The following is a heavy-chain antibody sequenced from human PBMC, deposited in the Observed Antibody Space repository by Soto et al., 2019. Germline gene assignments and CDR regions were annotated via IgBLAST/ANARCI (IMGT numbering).Heavy chain of an antibody. CDR1: GFTFSSYS. CDR2: ISSSSSYI. D-gene: IGHD6-13*01. CDR3: ARDLAAAGLDY. J-gene: IGHJ4*02. V-gene: IGHV3-21*01. Sequence: GGSLRLSCAASGFTFSSYSMNWVRQAQGKGLEWVSSISSSSSYIYYADSVKGRFTISRDNAKNSLYLQMNSLRAEDTAVYYCARDLAAAGLDYWGQGTLVTVSS.